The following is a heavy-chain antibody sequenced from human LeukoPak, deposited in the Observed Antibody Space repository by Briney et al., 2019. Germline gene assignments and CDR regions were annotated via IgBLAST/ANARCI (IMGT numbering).Heavy chain of an antibody. CDR2: INQSGST. CDR1: GGSFSGYY. V-gene: IGHV4-34*01. Sequence: SETLSLTCAVYGGSFSGYYWSWIRQPPGKGLEWIGEINQSGSTNYNPSLKSRVTISVDTSKNQFSLKLSSVTAADTAVYYCARGRWAVLRPDKYYYDSSGYYYYYYGMDVWGQGTTVTVSS. D-gene: IGHD3-22*01. J-gene: IGHJ6*02. CDR3: ARGRWAVLRPDKYYYDSSGYYYYYYGMDV.